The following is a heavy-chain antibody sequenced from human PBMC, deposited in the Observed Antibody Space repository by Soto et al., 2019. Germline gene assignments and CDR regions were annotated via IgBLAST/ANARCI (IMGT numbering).Heavy chain of an antibody. CDR2: ISGSGDGP. Sequence: EVQLLESGGGLIQPGGSLRLSCAASGFTFNNYAMSWFRQAPGKGLEWVSVISGSGDGPYYADSVKGRLTISRDNSKNTRYLHMNSLKLEDTAVYYCARDPGYCSFGRCARVDYWGQGTLVTVSS. D-gene: IGHD2-15*01. CDR3: ARDPGYCSFGRCARVDY. J-gene: IGHJ4*02. V-gene: IGHV3-23*01. CDR1: GFTFNNYA.